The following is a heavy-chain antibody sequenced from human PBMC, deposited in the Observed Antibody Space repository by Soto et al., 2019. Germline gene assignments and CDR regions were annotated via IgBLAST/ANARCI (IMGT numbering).Heavy chain of an antibody. CDR3: AREGSIFYSLNGFDP. D-gene: IGHD3-3*02. J-gene: IGHJ5*02. Sequence: EVQLVESGGGLVQPGGSLRLSCAASGFTFSSYSMNWVRQAPGKGLEWLSYISSSSSTIYYADSVKGRFTISRDNAKNSFYLQMNGLRAEDTAVYYWAREGSIFYSLNGFDPGGQGTRSPSPQ. V-gene: IGHV3-48*01. CDR2: ISSSSSTI. CDR1: GFTFSSYS.